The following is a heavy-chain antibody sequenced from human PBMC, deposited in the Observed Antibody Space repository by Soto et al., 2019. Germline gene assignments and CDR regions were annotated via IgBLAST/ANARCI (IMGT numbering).Heavy chain of an antibody. CDR2: IYYSGST. CDR1: GGSISSGGYY. V-gene: IGHV4-31*03. CDR3: ARGLYSYGHNWFDP. D-gene: IGHD5-18*01. Sequence: QVQLQESGPGLVKPSQTLSLACTVSGGSISSGGYYWSWIRQHPGKGLEWIGYIYYSGSTYYNPSLKRRVTISADTSKNQFSLKLSSVTAADTAVYYCARGLYSYGHNWFDPWGQGTLVTVSS. J-gene: IGHJ5*02.